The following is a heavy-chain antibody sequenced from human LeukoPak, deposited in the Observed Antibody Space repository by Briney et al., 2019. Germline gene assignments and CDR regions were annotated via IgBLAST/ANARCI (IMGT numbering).Heavy chain of an antibody. J-gene: IGHJ4*02. CDR1: GFTFSSYS. CDR2: ISSSSYI. CDR3: ARISRSYVFDY. D-gene: IGHD1-26*01. V-gene: IGHV3-21*01. Sequence: GGSLRLSCAASGFTFSSYSMNWVRQAPGKGLEWVSSISSSSYIYYADSVKGRFTISRDNAKNSLYLQMNSLRAEDTAVYYCARISRSYVFDYWGQGTLVTVSS.